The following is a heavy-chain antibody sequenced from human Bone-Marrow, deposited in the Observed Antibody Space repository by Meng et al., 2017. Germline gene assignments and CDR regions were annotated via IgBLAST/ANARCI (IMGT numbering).Heavy chain of an antibody. J-gene: IGHJ4*02. Sequence: SLKTSCAASGFTFSSYAMHRVRQAPGKGLEWVAVISYDGSNKYYADPVKGRFTISRDNSKNTLYQQMNSLRAEDTAVYYCAGGLGYCSGGSCYSDYWGQGTLVTVSS. CDR1: GFTFSSYA. CDR3: AGGLGYCSGGSCYSDY. V-gene: IGHV3-30*04. D-gene: IGHD2-15*01. CDR2: ISYDGSNK.